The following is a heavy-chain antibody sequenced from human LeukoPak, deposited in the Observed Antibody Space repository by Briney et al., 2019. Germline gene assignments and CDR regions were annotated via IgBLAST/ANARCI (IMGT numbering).Heavy chain of an antibody. CDR2: IYSGGST. V-gene: IGHV3-53*04. CDR1: GFTVSNNY. J-gene: IGHJ3*02. CDR3: ARGPTMDTTMVDAFDI. Sequence: GGSLRLSCAASGFTVSNNYVSWVRQAPGKGLEWVSVIYSGGSTYYADSVKGRFTISRHNSKNTLYLQMNSLRAEDTAVYYCARGPTMDTTMVDAFDIWGQGTMVTVSS. D-gene: IGHD5-18*01.